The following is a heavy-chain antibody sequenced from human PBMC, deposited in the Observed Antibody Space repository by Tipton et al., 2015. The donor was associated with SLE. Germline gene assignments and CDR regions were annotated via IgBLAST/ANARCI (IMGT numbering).Heavy chain of an antibody. CDR1: GFTFSSYG. V-gene: IGHV3-33*01. J-gene: IGHJ4*02. D-gene: IGHD4-23*01. Sequence: SLRLSCAASGFTFSSYGMHWVRQAPGKGLEWVAVIWYDGSNKYYADSVKGRFTIFRDNSKNTLYLQMNSLRAEDTAVYYCAREVTPYYFDYRCQGAPVTVSS. CDR2: IWYDGSNK. CDR3: AREVTPYYFDY.